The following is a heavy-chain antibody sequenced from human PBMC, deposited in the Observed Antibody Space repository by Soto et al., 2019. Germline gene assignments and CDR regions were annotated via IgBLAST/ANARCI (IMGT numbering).Heavy chain of an antibody. CDR2: ISGSGGST. CDR3: ARDESSSMYYFAY. D-gene: IGHD6-13*01. V-gene: IGHV3-23*01. J-gene: IGHJ4*02. CDR1: GFTFSSKS. Sequence: VQLLESGGGLVQPGGFLRLSCAASGFTFSSKSMSWVRQPPGKGLEWVSGISGSGGSTYYADSVKGRFTISRDNSKNTLFLQMNSLRVEDTAVYYCARDESSSMYYFAYWGQGTLVTVSS.